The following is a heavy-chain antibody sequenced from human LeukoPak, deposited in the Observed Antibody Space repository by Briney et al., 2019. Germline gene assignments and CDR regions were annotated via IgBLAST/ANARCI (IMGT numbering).Heavy chain of an antibody. Sequence: SETLSPTRTVSGGSISSSSYYWGWIRQPPGKGLEWIGSIYYSGSTYYNPSLKSRVTISVDTSKNQFSLKLSSVTAADTAVYYCASGEGEQLDYWGQGTLVTVSS. CDR3: ASGEGEQLDY. V-gene: IGHV4-39*07. D-gene: IGHD6-6*01. CDR1: GGSISSSSYY. J-gene: IGHJ4*02. CDR2: IYYSGST.